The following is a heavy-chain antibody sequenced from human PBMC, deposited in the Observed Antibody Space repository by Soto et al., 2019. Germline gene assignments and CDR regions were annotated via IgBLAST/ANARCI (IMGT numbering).Heavy chain of an antibody. Sequence: WSLRLSCAASGFPFTGYAMSWVRQAPGKGLEWVSAISGHGDATFYADSVKGRFTISRDNSKNTLYLHMNSLRAEDTALYYCANSRVSMVRGLIIIPNYWGQGTMVTVSS. CDR1: GFPFTGYA. D-gene: IGHD3-10*01. J-gene: IGHJ4*02. V-gene: IGHV3-23*01. CDR3: ANSRVSMVRGLIIIPNY. CDR2: ISGHGDAT.